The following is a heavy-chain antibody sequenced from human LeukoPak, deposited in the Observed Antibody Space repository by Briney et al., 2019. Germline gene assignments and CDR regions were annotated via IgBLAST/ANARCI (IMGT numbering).Heavy chain of an antibody. CDR1: GYSFTSYW. V-gene: IGHV5-51*01. Sequence: GESLKISCKGSGYSFTSYWIGWVRQMPGKGLKWMGIIYPGDSDTRYSPSFQGQVTISADKSISTAYLQWSSLKASDTAMYYCATLAGYRDGYKSYWYFDLWGRGTLVTVSS. CDR3: ATLAGYRDGYKSYWYFDL. CDR2: IYPGDSDT. D-gene: IGHD5-24*01. J-gene: IGHJ2*01.